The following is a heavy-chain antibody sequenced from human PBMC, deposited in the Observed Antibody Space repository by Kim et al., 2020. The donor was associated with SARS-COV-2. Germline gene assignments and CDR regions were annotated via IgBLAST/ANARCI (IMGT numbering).Heavy chain of an antibody. D-gene: IGHD2-21*02. J-gene: IGHJ4*02. V-gene: IGHV4-59*09. Sequence: TNYNPSLKSRVTISVDTSQNQFSLKLSSVTAADTAVYYCAGGLPGGYFDYWGQGTLVTVSS. CDR2: T. CDR3: AGGLPGGYFDY.